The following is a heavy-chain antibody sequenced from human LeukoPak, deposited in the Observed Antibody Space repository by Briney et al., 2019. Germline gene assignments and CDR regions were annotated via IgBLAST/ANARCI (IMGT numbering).Heavy chain of an antibody. CDR3: ARDYRRAYSSSCVGY. J-gene: IGHJ4*02. CDR1: GSPFTRYG. Sequence: PSVEFSCQASGSPFTRYGISWVRQAPGQGLEWMGWISAYNGNTNYAQKLQGRVTMTTDTSTSTAYMELRSLRSDDTAVYYCARDYRRAYSSSCVGYWGQGTLVTVSS. V-gene: IGHV1-18*04. D-gene: IGHD6-13*01. CDR2: ISAYNGNT.